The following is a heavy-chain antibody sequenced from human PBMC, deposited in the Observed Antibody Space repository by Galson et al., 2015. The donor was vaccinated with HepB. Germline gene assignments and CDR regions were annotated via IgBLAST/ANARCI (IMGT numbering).Heavy chain of an antibody. CDR2: TYYRSKWYN. D-gene: IGHD6-19*01. CDR1: GDSVSSNSAA. J-gene: IGHJ4*02. Sequence: CAISGDSVSSNSAAWNWIRQSPSRGLGWLGRTYYRSKWYNDYAVSVKSRITINPDTSKNQFSLQLNSVTPEDTAVYYCARDLGGRGRGIAVAAKGYYFDYWGQGTLVTVSS. CDR3: ARDLGGRGRGIAVAAKGYYFDY. V-gene: IGHV6-1*01.